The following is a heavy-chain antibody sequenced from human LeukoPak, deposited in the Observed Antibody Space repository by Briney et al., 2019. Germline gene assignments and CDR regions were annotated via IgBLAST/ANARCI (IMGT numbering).Heavy chain of an antibody. CDR3: ARESLVSPTDY. J-gene: IGHJ4*02. CDR2: IIPIFGTA. D-gene: IGHD5/OR15-5a*01. V-gene: IGHV1-69*06. CDR1: GYTLTELS. Sequence: SVKVSCKVSGYTLTELSMHWVRQAPGKGLEWMGGIIPIFGTANYAQKFQGRVTITADKSTSTAYMELSSLRSEDTAVYYCARESLVSPTDYWGQGTLVTVSS.